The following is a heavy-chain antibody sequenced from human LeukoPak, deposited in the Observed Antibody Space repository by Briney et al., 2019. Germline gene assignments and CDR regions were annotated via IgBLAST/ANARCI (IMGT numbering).Heavy chain of an antibody. CDR1: GFTFSSYA. Sequence: GGSLRLSCAASGFTFSSYAMSWVRQAPGKGLEWVSAISGSGGSTYYADSVKGRFTISRDNSKNALYLQMNSLRAEDTAVYYCAKDLEDSSGYTFDYWGQGTLVTVPS. V-gene: IGHV3-23*01. CDR3: AKDLEDSSGYTFDY. D-gene: IGHD3-22*01. J-gene: IGHJ4*02. CDR2: ISGSGGST.